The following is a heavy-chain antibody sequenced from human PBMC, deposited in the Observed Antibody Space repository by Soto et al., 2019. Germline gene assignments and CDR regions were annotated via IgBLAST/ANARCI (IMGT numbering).Heavy chain of an antibody. CDR3: ARVRVATIDY. V-gene: IGHV4-31*03. J-gene: IGHJ4*02. CDR1: GGSISRVGYY. D-gene: IGHD5-12*01. CDR2: IYSRGST. Sequence: QVQLQASGPGLVKPSQTLSLTCTVSGGSISRVGYYWSWIRQHPGKGLDRIGYIYSRGSTYYNPSLKGRVTLSVDTSKNPCSLKLSSVTAADTAVYYCARVRVATIDYWGQGTLVTVSS.